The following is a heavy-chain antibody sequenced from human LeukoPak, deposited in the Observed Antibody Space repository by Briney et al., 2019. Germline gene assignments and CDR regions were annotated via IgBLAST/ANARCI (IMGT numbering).Heavy chain of an antibody. D-gene: IGHD3-10*02. V-gene: IGHV3-21*01. CDR2: ISSSSTYT. CDR3: AELGITMIGGV. J-gene: IGHJ6*04. CDR1: GFTFSSYS. Sequence: PGGSLRLSCGASGFTFSSYSMNWVRQAPGKGLEWVSSISSSSTYTYYADSVKGRFTISRDNAKNSLYLQMNSLRAEDTAVYYCAELGITMIGGVWGKGTTVTISS.